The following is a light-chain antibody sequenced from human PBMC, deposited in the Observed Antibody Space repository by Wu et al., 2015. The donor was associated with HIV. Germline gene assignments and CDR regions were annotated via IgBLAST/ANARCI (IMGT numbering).Light chain of an antibody. CDR1: QSIAYS. J-gene: IGKJ5*01. Sequence: EIVLTQSPATLSLSPGERATLSCRASQSIAYSLAWYQHRPGQALRLLIHDVSSRATGIPDRFSGSGSGTDFTLTISSLESEDFAVYFCQYRTTFGQGTRLESK. CDR3: QYRTT. CDR2: DVS. V-gene: IGKV3-11*01.